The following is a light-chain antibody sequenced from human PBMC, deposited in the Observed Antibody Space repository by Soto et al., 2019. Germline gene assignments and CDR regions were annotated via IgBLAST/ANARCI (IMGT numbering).Light chain of an antibody. Sequence: SVLTQPPSASGTPGQRVTSSCSGSSSNIGSHPVNWYQQLPGTAPKLLLYGDNQRPSGVPDRFSASKSGASASLAISGLQSEDEATYYCASWDNSLNGLYXFGAGTKVTV. CDR1: SSNIGSHP. CDR2: GDN. CDR3: ASWDNSLNGLYX. V-gene: IGLV1-44*01. J-gene: IGLJ1*01.